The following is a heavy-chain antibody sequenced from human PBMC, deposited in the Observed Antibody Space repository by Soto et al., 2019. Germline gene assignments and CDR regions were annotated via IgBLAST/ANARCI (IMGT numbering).Heavy chain of an antibody. CDR3: ARPGRKFWSGRYFFDF. V-gene: IGHV3-30*03. D-gene: IGHD3-3*01. CDR2: ISYDGSDSRDGSHK. J-gene: IGHJ4*02. Sequence: SLRLSCAASGFAYSSYDKNCVRSCPNKRLERVTAISYDGSDSRDGSHKYYADTVKGRFTISRDNSINTLYLQMDSLRAEDTAVYYCARPGRKFWSGRYFFDFWGQGTPVAVSS. CDR1: GFAYSSYD.